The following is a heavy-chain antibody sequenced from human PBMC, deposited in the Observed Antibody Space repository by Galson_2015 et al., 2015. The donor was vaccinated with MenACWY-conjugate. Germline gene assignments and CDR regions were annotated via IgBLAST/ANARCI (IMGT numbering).Heavy chain of an antibody. D-gene: IGHD6-13*01. CDR2: IYPGDSDT. CDR3: ARHYSTSWYSPFAY. J-gene: IGHJ4*02. V-gene: IGHV5-51*01. CDR1: GYSFTTYW. Sequence: QSGAEVKKPGESLTISCETSGYSFTTYWIGWVRQMPGKDLEWMGIIYPGDSDTRYNPSFRGHISISVDKSTSTAYLQWSSLEASDTATYYCARHYSTSWYSPFAYWGQGTLVTVSS.